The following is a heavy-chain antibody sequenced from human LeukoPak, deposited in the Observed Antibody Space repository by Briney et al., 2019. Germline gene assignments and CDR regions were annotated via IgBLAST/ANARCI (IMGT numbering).Heavy chain of an antibody. V-gene: IGHV3-11*01. CDR3: ARDSLLYYYDSSGGLDY. D-gene: IGHD3-22*01. CDR2: ISSSGSTI. Sequence: PGGSLRLSCAASGFTFSDYYMRWIRQAPGKGLEWVSYISSSGSTIYYADSVKGRFTISRDNAKNSLYLQMNSLRAEDTAVYYCARDSLLYYYDSSGGLDYWGQGTLVTVSS. CDR1: GFTFSDYY. J-gene: IGHJ4*02.